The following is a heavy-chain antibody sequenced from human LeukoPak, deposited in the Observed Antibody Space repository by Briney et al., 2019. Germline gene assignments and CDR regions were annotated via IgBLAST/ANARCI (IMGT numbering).Heavy chain of an antibody. J-gene: IGHJ1*01. CDR3: ARDGRFDGSGFQR. D-gene: IGHD2-15*01. CDR2: ISSSSSYI. V-gene: IGHV3-21*01. CDR1: GFTFSSYS. Sequence: PGGSLRLSCAASGFTFSSYSMNWVRQAPGKGLEWVSSISSSSSYIYYADSVKGRFTISRDNAKNSLYLQMNSLRAEDTAVYYCARDGRFDGSGFQRWGQGTLVTVSS.